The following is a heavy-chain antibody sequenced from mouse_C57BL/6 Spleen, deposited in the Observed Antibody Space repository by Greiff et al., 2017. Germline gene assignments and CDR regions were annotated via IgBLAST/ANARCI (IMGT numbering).Heavy chain of an antibody. CDR1: GISITTGNYR. CDR2: IYYSGTI. Sequence: EVKLVESGPGLVKPSQTVFLTCTVTGISITTGNYRWSWIRQFPGNKLEWIGYIYYSGTITYNPSLTSRTTITRDTPKNQFFLEMNSLTAEDTATYYCARENDYDGYYYAMDYWGQGASVTVSS. J-gene: IGHJ4*01. CDR3: ARENDYDGYYYAMDY. D-gene: IGHD2-4*01. V-gene: IGHV3-5*01.